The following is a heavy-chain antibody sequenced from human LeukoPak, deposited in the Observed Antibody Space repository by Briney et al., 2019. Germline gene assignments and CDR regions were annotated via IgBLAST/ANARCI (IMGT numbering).Heavy chain of an antibody. J-gene: IGHJ4*02. Sequence: SETLSLTCAVYGGSFSGYYWSWIRQPPGKGLEWIGEINHSGSTSYNPSLKSRVTVSVDTSKNQFSLKLSSVTAADTAVHYCARGLRVSYYFDYWGQGTLVTVSS. V-gene: IGHV4-34*01. D-gene: IGHD5-12*01. CDR1: GGSFSGYY. CDR2: INHSGST. CDR3: ARGLRVSYYFDY.